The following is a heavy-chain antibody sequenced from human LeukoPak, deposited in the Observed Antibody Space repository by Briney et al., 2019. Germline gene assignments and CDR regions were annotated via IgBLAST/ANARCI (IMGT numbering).Heavy chain of an antibody. V-gene: IGHV3-7*05. CDR1: GFTFSNYW. J-gene: IGHJ4*02. CDR3: TSGSYYRRH. CDR2: IKEDGSEK. D-gene: IGHD1-26*01. Sequence: GGSLRLSCAASGFTFSNYWMSWVRQAPGKGREWGANIKEDGSEKYYVDSAKGRFTISRDNAKKSLFLQMNSLSAEDTAVYYCTSGSYYRRHWGQGTLVTVSP.